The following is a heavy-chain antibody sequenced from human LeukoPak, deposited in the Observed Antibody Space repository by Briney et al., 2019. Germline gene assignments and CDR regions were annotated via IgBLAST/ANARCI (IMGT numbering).Heavy chain of an antibody. J-gene: IGHJ4*02. Sequence: EASVKVSCKASGYTFIDYYIHWVRQAPGQGLEWMGWINPTSGATNSAQKFHGRVTVTSDTSISTAYMELSGLRSDDTAIYYCARATNRGSPANAYVYWGQGTLVTVSS. CDR1: GYTFIDYY. CDR3: ARATNRGSPANAYVY. CDR2: INPTSGAT. D-gene: IGHD3-16*01. V-gene: IGHV1-2*02.